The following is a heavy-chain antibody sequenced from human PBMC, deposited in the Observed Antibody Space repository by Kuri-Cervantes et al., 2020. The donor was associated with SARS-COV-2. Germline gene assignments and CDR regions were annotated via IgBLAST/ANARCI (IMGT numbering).Heavy chain of an antibody. CDR2: IYYSGST. CDR1: GGCISSYY. V-gene: IGHV4-59*08. CDR3: ARHDHCYYMDV. J-gene: IGHJ6*03. Sequence: AETLSLTCTVSGGCISSYYWSWIRQPPGKGLEWIGYIYYSGSTNYNPSLKSRVTTSVDTSNNQFSLKLSSVTAADKAVYYCARHDHCYYMDVWGKGTTVTVSS.